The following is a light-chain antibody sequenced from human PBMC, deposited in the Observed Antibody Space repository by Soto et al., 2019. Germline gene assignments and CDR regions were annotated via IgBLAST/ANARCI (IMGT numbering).Light chain of an antibody. CDR3: SSYTSTSTYV. CDR1: SSDVGGYNY. J-gene: IGLJ1*01. CDR2: HVS. Sequence: QSVLTQPASVSGSPSQSITIPCTGTSSDVGGYNYVSWYQQYPGKAPKLMIYHVSNRPSGVSNRFSGSKSGNSASLTISGLQAEDEADYYCSSYTSTSTYVFGTGTKVTVL. V-gene: IGLV2-14*01.